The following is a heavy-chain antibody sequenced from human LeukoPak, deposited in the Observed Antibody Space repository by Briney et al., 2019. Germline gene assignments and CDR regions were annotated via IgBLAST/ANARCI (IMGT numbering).Heavy chain of an antibody. D-gene: IGHD6-19*01. CDR2: IYTSGST. Sequence: SQTLSLTCTVSGGSISSGSYYWSWIRQPAGKGLEWIGRIYTSGSTNYNPSLKSRVTISVDTSKNQFSLKLSSVTAADTAVYYCAGEQWLGVAIDIWGQGTMVTVSS. J-gene: IGHJ3*02. CDR3: AGEQWLGVAIDI. CDR1: GGSISSGSYY. V-gene: IGHV4-61*02.